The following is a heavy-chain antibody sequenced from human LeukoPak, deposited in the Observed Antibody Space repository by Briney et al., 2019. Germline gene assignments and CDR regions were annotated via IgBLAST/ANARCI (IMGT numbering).Heavy chain of an antibody. J-gene: IGHJ5*02. V-gene: IGHV4-59*01. CDR3: AREYFSGSGSYEKWFDP. Sequence: SETLSLTCTVSGGSISTYYWSWIRQPPGKGLEWIGYIYYSGITNYNPSLKSRVTISVDTSKNQFSLKLSSVTAADTALYYCAREYFSGSGSYEKWFDPWGQGTPVTVSS. CDR1: GGSISTYY. CDR2: IYYSGIT. D-gene: IGHD3-10*01.